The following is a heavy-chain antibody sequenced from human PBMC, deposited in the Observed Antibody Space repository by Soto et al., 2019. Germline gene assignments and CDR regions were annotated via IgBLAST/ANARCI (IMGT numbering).Heavy chain of an antibody. V-gene: IGHV4-31*03. CDR2: IYYSGST. J-gene: IGHJ5*02. CDR1: GGSISSGGYC. Sequence: SETLSLTCTVSGGSISSGGYCWSWIRQHPGKGLEWIGYIYYSGSTYYNPSLKSRVTISVDTSKNQFSLKLSSVTAADTAVYYCARDGRRSITMVRGVTARPYNWFDPWGQGTLVTVSS. D-gene: IGHD3-10*01. CDR3: ARDGRRSITMVRGVTARPYNWFDP.